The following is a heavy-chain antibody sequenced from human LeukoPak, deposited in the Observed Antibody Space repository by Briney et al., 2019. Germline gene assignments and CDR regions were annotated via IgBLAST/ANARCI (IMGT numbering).Heavy chain of an antibody. J-gene: IGHJ4*02. Sequence: SETLSLTCAVSGGSISSSNWWSWVRQPPGKGLEWIGEIYHSGSTNYNPSLKSRVTISVDKSKNQFSLKLSSVTAADTAVYYCARGRGSGSPVPFDYWGQGTLVTVSS. CDR1: GGSISSSNW. CDR3: ARGRGSGSPVPFDY. CDR2: IYHSGST. D-gene: IGHD3-10*01. V-gene: IGHV4-4*02.